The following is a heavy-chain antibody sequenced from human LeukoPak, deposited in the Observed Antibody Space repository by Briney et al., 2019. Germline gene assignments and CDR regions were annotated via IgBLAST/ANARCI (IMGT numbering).Heavy chain of an antibody. J-gene: IGHJ4*02. V-gene: IGHV1-69*04. D-gene: IGHD3-10*01. CDR3: ARGSMVRGVITQD. Sequence: ASVKVSYKASGGTFSSYAISWVRQAPGQGLEWMGRIIPILGIANYAQKFQGRVTITADKFTSTAYMELSSLRSEDTAVYYCARGSMVRGVITQDWGQGTLVTVSS. CDR2: IIPILGIA. CDR1: GGTFSSYA.